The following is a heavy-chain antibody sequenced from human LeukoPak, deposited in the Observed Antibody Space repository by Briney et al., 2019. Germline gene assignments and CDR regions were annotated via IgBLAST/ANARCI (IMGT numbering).Heavy chain of an antibody. J-gene: IGHJ6*03. CDR2: IYSGGST. CDR1: GFTVSSNY. V-gene: IGHV3-66*02. Sequence: TGGSLRLSCAASGFTVSSNYMSWVRQAPGKGLEWVSVIYSGGSTYYADSVKGRFTISRDNSKNTLYLQMNSLRAEDTAVYYCARGDRDYYYYYYMDVWGKGTTVTVSS. CDR3: ARGDRDYYYYYYMDV.